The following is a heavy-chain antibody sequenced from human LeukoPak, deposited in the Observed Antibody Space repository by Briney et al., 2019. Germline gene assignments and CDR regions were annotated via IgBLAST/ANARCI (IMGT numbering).Heavy chain of an antibody. CDR1: GGSISSYY. CDR2: IYYSGST. CDR3: ARGRISPLDY. Sequence: SDTLSLTCTVSGGSISSYYWSWIRQPPGKGLEWIGYIYYSGSTNYNPSLKSRVTISVDTSKNQFSLKLSSVTAADTAVYYCARGRISPLDYWGQGTLVTVSS. J-gene: IGHJ4*02. D-gene: IGHD2/OR15-2a*01. V-gene: IGHV4-59*07.